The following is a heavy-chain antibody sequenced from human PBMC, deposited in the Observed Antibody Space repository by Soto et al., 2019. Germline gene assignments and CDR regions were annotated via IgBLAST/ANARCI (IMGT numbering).Heavy chain of an antibody. D-gene: IGHD4-17*01. CDR1: GGTFSSYA. J-gene: IGHJ5*02. V-gene: IGHV1-69*01. CDR3: AKTGVGYGYYGLRWFDP. Sequence: QVQLVQSGAEVKKPGSSVKVSCKASGGTFSSYAISWVRQAPGQGLEWMGGIIPIFGTANYAQKFQGRVTITADDSTSTAYMELSSLRSEDTAVYYCAKTGVGYGYYGLRWFDPWGQGTLVTGSS. CDR2: IIPIFGTA.